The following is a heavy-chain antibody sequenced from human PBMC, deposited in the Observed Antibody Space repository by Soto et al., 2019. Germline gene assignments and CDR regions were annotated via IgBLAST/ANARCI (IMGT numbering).Heavy chain of an antibody. CDR2: ISHDGSDR. Sequence: PXESLRLSGAASGFTFSAYAVHWVRQAPGKGLEWVAVISHDGSDRYYADSVKGRFTISRDNSKNTLYLKMNSLRDEDTAVYYCARDRRYYDSSGYADYWGQGSLVTVSS. CDR3: ARDRRYYDSSGYADY. D-gene: IGHD3-22*01. CDR1: GFTFSAYA. V-gene: IGHV3-30-3*01. J-gene: IGHJ4*02.